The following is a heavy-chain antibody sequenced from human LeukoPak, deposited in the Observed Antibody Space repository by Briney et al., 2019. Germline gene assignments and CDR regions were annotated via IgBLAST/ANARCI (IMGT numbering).Heavy chain of an antibody. Sequence: GGSLRLSCAASGFTFSSYSMNWVRQAPGKGLEWVSSISSSSSYIYYADSVKGRFTISRDNAKNSLYLQMNSLRAEDTAVYYCASGSDSAYIVVVPAAIWGQGTLVTVSS. V-gene: IGHV3-21*01. CDR1: GFTFSSYS. CDR2: ISSSSSYI. D-gene: IGHD2-2*01. J-gene: IGHJ4*02. CDR3: ASGSDSAYIVVVPAAI.